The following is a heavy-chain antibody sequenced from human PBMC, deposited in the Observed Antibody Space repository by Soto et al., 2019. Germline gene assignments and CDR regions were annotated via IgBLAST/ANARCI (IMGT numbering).Heavy chain of an antibody. CDR1: GFTFSSYG. Sequence: GGSLRLSCAASGFTFSSYGMHWVRQAPGKGLEWVAVISYDGSNKYYADSVKGRFTISRDNSKNTLYLQMDSLRAEDTAVYYCAKVISSSWYAGHYYYYYGMDVWGQGTTVTVSS. CDR3: AKVISSSWYAGHYYYYYGMDV. CDR2: ISYDGSNK. V-gene: IGHV3-30*18. J-gene: IGHJ6*02. D-gene: IGHD6-13*01.